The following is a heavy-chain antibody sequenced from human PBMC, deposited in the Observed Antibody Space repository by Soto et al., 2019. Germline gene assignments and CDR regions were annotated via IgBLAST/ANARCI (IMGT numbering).Heavy chain of an antibody. D-gene: IGHD2-15*01. J-gene: IGHJ3*02. CDR1: GYTFTSYD. Sequence: QVQLVQSGAEVKKPGASVKVSCKASGYTFTSYDINWVRQATGQGLEWMGWMNPNSGNTGYAQKFQGRVTMTRNTSIRTAYMELSSLRSEETAVYYCARSPTVGYCSGGSCYSDAFYIWGQGTMVTVSS. V-gene: IGHV1-8*01. CDR3: ARSPTVGYCSGGSCYSDAFYI. CDR2: MNPNSGNT.